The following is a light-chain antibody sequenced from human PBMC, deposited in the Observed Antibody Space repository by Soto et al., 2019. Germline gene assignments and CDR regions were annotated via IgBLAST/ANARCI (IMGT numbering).Light chain of an antibody. CDR1: QSVSSRY. CDR2: GAS. CDR3: QQYGSSPIT. Sequence: EIVLTQSPGTLSLSPGERATVSCRASQSVSSRYSAWYQQKPGQAPRLLIYGASNRATGIPDRFSGSGSGTDFTLTITRLEPEDFAVYYCQQYGSSPITFGQGTRLEIK. J-gene: IGKJ5*01. V-gene: IGKV3-20*01.